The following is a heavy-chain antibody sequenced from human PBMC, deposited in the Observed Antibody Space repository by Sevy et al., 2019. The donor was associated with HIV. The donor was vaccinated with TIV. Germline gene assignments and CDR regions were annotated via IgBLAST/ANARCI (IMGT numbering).Heavy chain of an antibody. V-gene: IGHV3-30*02. CDR2: IQYDGSNK. CDR3: VKEGGGEGGDH. CDR1: GFSFSSYG. Sequence: GGSLRLSCAASGFSFSSYGMHWVRQAPGKGLEWMSYIQYDGSNKDYADSVKGRFTISRDNSKNTAYLQMNSLRVEDAAECYWVKEGGGEGGDHWGQGTLVTVSS. D-gene: IGHD2-21*01. J-gene: IGHJ4*02.